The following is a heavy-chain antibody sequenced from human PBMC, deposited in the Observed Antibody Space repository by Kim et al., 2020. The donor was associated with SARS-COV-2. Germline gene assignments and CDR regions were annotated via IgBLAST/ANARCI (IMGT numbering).Heavy chain of an antibody. J-gene: IGHJ6*02. D-gene: IGHD1-26*01. CDR2: FDPEDGET. CDR3: ATSPAIVGAPNDYYYYYGVAV. V-gene: IGHV1-24*01. CDR1: GYTLTELS. Sequence: ASVKVSCKVSGYTLTELSMHWVRQAPGKGLEWMGGFDPEDGETIYEQKFQGRVTMTEDTSTDTAYMELSSLRSEDTAVYSCATSPAIVGAPNDYYYYYGVAVWGQGTTVTFSS.